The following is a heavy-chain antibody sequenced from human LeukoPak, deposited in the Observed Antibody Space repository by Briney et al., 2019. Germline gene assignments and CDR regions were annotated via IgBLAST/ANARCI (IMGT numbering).Heavy chain of an antibody. CDR3: ARVGAGLEYDY. CDR1: GYTSTGYY. J-gene: IGHJ4*02. Sequence: ASVKVSCKASGYTSTGYYMHWVRQAPGQGLEWMGRINPNSGGTNYAQKFQGRVTMTWDTSISTAYMELSRLRSDDTAVYYCARVGAGLEYDYWGQGTLVTVSS. D-gene: IGHD1-1*01. V-gene: IGHV1-2*06. CDR2: INPNSGGT.